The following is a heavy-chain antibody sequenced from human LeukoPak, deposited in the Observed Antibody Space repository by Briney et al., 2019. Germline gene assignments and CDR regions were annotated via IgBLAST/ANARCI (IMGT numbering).Heavy chain of an antibody. D-gene: IGHD6-13*01. CDR2: IKQDGSEK. J-gene: IGHJ4*02. CDR1: GFTVGSNY. Sequence: GGSLRLSCAASGFTVGSNYMNWVRQAPGKGLEWVASIKQDGSEKYYVDSVKGRFTISRDNAKNSLYLQMNSLRAEDTAIYYCARDGPAAGLYFDYWGQGTLVTVSS. CDR3: ARDGPAAGLYFDY. V-gene: IGHV3-7*03.